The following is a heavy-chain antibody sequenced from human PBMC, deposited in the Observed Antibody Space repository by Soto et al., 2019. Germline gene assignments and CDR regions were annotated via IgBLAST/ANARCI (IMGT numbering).Heavy chain of an antibody. CDR3: ARDGGYSGYDIDY. CDR2: ISSTSSAI. CDR1: GFTFSRLS. D-gene: IGHD5-12*01. Sequence: EVQLVESGGGLVQPGGSLRLSCAAPGFTFSRLSMNWVRQAPGKGLDWVSYISSTSSAIYYADSVKGRFTISRDNAKNSLYLQMNSLRDEDTAVYYCARDGGYSGYDIDYWGQGTLVTVSS. V-gene: IGHV3-48*02. J-gene: IGHJ4*02.